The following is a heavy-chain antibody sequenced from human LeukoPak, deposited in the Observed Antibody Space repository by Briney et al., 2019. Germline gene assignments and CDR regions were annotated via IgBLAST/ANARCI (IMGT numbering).Heavy chain of an antibody. J-gene: IGHJ4*02. CDR1: GGSISSYY. CDR3: ARVRPPYLFDY. D-gene: IGHD2-2*02. CDR2: IYYSGST. Sequence: ASETLSLTCTVSGGSISSYYWSWIRQPPGKGLEWIGYIYYSGSTNNNPSLKSRVTISVDTSKNQFSLKLSSVTAADTAVYYCARVRPPYLFDYWGQGTLVTVSS. V-gene: IGHV4-59*01.